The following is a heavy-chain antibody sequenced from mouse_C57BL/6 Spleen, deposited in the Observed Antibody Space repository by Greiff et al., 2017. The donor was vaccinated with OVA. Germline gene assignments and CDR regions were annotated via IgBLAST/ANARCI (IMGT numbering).Heavy chain of an antibody. D-gene: IGHD1-1*01. J-gene: IGHJ2*01. CDR2: IDPSDSYT. V-gene: IGHV1-69*01. CDR3: ARDYYGSRGYCDY. CDR1: GYTFTSYW. Sequence: QVQLQQPGAELVMPGASVKLSCKASGYTFTSYWMHWVKQRPGQGLEWIGEIDPSDSYTNYNQKFKGKSTLTVDKSSSTAYMQRSSLTSEDSAVYYCARDYYGSRGYCDYWGQGTTLTVSS.